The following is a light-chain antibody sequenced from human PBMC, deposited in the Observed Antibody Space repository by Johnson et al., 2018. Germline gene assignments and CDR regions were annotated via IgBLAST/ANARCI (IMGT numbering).Light chain of an antibody. V-gene: IGLV1-51*02. CDR3: GTWDSRLSAGNV. J-gene: IGLJ1*01. Sequence: QSVLTQPPSVSAAPGQKVTISCSGSSSNIGNNYVSWYQQLPGTAPKLLIYENNKRPSGIPDRFSGSKSGTSATLGITGLQNGDEADYYCGTWDSRLSAGNVFGTGTNVTVL. CDR2: ENN. CDR1: SSNIGNNY.